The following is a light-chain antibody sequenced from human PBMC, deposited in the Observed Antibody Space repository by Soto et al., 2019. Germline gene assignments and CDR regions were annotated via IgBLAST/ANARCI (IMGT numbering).Light chain of an antibody. CDR1: QSVSSN. J-gene: IGKJ1*01. V-gene: IGKV3-15*01. CDR3: PQYNNWPRT. Sequence: EIVMTQSPATLSVSPGERATLSCRAGQSVSSNLAWYQQKPGQAPRLLIYGASTRAIGIPARFSGSGSGTEFTLTVSSLQSEDSAVYYCPQYNNWPRTFGQGTKV. CDR2: GAS.